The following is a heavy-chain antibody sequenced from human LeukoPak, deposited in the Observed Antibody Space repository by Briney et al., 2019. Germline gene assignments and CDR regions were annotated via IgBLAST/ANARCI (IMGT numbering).Heavy chain of an antibody. CDR3: ARAIYGDYASTDYYYYYGLDV. CDR2: ITINGGST. CDR1: GFTCSTHA. Sequence: GGSLGLSCVASGFTCSTHAMHWVRQAPGKGLEYVSGITINGGSTYYLNSVKGRFTVSRDNSKNTLYLQMGSLRAEDMAVYYCARAIYGDYASTDYYYYYGLDVWGQGTTVTVSS. J-gene: IGHJ6*02. V-gene: IGHV3-64*01. D-gene: IGHD4-17*01.